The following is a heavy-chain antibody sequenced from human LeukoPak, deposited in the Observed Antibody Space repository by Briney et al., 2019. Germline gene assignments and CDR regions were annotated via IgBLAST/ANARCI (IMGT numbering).Heavy chain of an antibody. V-gene: IGHV4-38-2*02. Sequence: PSETLSLTCIVSGYSISSGYYWGWIRQPPGKGLEWIGNIHHSGSTNYNPSLKSRVTISVDTSENQFSLKLSSVTAADTAVYYCARTYGSGSYSMYYGMDVWGQGTTVTVSS. CDR3: ARTYGSGSYSMYYGMDV. D-gene: IGHD3-10*01. CDR2: IHHSGST. J-gene: IGHJ6*02. CDR1: GYSISSGYY.